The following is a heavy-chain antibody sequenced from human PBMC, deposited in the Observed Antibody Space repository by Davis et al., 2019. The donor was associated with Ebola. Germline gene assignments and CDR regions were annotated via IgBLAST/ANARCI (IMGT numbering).Heavy chain of an antibody. D-gene: IGHD6-19*01. V-gene: IGHV4-59*12. CDR1: GGSISYYY. CDR3: ARRSRIAVAGTDY. Sequence: SETLSLTCTVSGGSISYYYWGWIRQPPGKGLEWIGYMSYSGSSNYNPSLKSRVTISVDTSKNQFSLKLSSVTAADTAVYYCARRSRIAVAGTDYWGQGTLVTVSS. J-gene: IGHJ4*02. CDR2: MSYSGSS.